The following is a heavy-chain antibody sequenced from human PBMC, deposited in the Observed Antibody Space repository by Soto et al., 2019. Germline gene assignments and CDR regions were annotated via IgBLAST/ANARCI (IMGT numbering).Heavy chain of an antibody. CDR1: GGSIISYY. V-gene: IGHV4-59*01. J-gene: IGHJ5*02. CDR2: IYYSGST. CDR3: AREAGVRYPFDX. Sequence: SETLSLTCTVSGGSIISYYWSWIRQPPGKGLEWIGYIYYSGSTNYNPYLKSRVNISVDTSKNQFSLRLSSVSAADTAMYYCAREAGVRYPFDXWGQVTLFTVSX. D-gene: IGHD2-2*02.